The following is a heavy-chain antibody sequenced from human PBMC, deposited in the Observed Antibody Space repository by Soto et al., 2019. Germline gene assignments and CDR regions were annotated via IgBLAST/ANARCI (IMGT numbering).Heavy chain of an antibody. J-gene: IGHJ6*02. D-gene: IGHD3-3*01. CDR2: IYYSGST. CDR3: ASHKRYYDFWSTPGYYYGMDV. V-gene: IGHV4-39*01. CDR1: GGSISSSSYY. Sequence: ASEILSLTCTVSGGSISSSSYYWGWIRQPPGKGLEWIGSIYYSGSTYYNPSLKSRVTISVDTSKNQFSLKLSSVTAADTAVYYCASHKRYYDFWSTPGYYYGMDVWGQGTTVTVSS.